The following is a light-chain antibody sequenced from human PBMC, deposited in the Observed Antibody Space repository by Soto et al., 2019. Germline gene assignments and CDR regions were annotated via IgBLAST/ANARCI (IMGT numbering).Light chain of an antibody. CDR1: SSNIGTDY. J-gene: IGLJ2*01. Sequence: QSVLTQPPSASGTPGQRVTISCSGISSNIGTDYVYWYQQVPGTAPELLIYDNNQRPSGVPDRFSGSKSATSASLAISGLRSEDEADYYCVAWDDSLSGHVVFGGGTKLTVL. CDR2: DNN. CDR3: VAWDDSLSGHVV. V-gene: IGLV1-47*02.